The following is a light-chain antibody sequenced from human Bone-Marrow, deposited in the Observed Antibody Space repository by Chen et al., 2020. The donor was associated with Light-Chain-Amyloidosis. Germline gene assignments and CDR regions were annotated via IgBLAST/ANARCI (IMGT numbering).Light chain of an antibody. CDR2: GSS. CDR1: QTISSNY. V-gene: IGKV3-20*01. J-gene: IGKJ4*01. CDR3: QQYGTSPLT. Sequence: EIVLTQSPGTLSLSPGEGANLSCRASQTISSNYLTWYQQKFGQAPRLLIYGSSSRATGIPDRFTGSVSGTDFTLNINRLEPEDFAMYYCQQYGTSPLTFGGGTKVEIK.